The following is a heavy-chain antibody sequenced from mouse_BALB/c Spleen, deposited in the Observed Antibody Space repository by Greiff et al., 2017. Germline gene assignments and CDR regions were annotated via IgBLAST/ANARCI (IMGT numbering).Heavy chain of an antibody. CDR2: IWSGGST. D-gene: IGHD2-14*01. J-gene: IGHJ1*01. Sequence: VQGVESGPGLVQPSQSLSITCTVSGFSLTSYGVHWVRQSPGKGLEWLGVIWSGGSTDYNAAFISRLSISKDNSKSQVFFKMNSLQANDTAIYYCGYDGASGLFDVWGAGTTVTVSS. V-gene: IGHV2-2*02. CDR3: GYDGASGLFDV. CDR1: GFSLTSYG.